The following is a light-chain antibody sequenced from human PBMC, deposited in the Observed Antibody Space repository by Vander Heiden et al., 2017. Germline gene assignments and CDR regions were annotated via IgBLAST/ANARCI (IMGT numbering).Light chain of an antibody. CDR1: STDIGAYEY. CDR2: DVY. V-gene: IGLV2-11*01. CDR3: CSFAGNFAYV. Sequence: QSVLTQPRSVSGSPGQSVTISCTGTSTDIGAYEYVSWFRQHPGTAPKLIIFDVYKRPSGVPDRISGSKSANSASLTIAGLQTEDEADYFCCSFAGNFAYVFGTGTTLTV. J-gene: IGLJ1*01.